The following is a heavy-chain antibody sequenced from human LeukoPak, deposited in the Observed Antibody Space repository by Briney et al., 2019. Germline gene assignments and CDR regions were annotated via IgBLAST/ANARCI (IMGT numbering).Heavy chain of an antibody. CDR3: ARVGPAARFYFDY. Sequence: PQTLSLTCTVSGGSISSGGYYWSWIRQHPGKGLEWIGYIYYSGSTYYNPSLKSRVTISVDTSKNQFSLKLSSVTAADTAVYYCARVGPAARFYFDYWGQGTLVTVSS. CDR2: IYYSGST. V-gene: IGHV4-31*03. J-gene: IGHJ4*02. CDR1: GGSISSGGYY. D-gene: IGHD6-6*01.